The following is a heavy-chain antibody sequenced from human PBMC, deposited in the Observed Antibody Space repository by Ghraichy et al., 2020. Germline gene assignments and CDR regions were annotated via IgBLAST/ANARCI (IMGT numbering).Heavy chain of an antibody. D-gene: IGHD6-19*01. CDR3: ARNIAVAGWYFDL. J-gene: IGHJ2*01. CDR1: GFTFSSYA. Sequence: GGSLRLSCAASGFTFSSYAMSWVRQAPGKGLEWVSAISGSGGSTYYADSVKGRFTISRDNSKNTLYLQMNSLRAEDTAVYYCARNIAVAGWYFDLWGRGTLVTVSS. V-gene: IGHV3-23*01. CDR2: ISGSGGST.